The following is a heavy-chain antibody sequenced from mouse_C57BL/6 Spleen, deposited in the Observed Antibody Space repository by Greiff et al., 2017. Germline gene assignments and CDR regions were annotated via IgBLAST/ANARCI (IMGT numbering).Heavy chain of an antibody. J-gene: IGHJ4*01. Sequence: EVKLVESGGGLVQPKGSLKLSCAASGFSFNTYAMNWVRQAPGKGLEWVARIRSKSNNYATYYADSVKDRFTISRDDSESMLYLQMNNLKTEDTAMYYCVRHALYYYGKDYYAMDYWGQGTSVTVSS. CDR3: VRHALYYYGKDYYAMDY. CDR1: GFSFNTYA. V-gene: IGHV10-1*01. D-gene: IGHD1-1*01. CDR2: IRSKSNNYAT.